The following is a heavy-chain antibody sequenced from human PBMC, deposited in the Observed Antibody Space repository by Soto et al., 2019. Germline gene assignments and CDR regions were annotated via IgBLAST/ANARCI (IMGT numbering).Heavy chain of an antibody. CDR2: ISGSGGST. CDR3: AKGHCSGGSCYLNYYYYYMDV. CDR1: GFTFSSYA. J-gene: IGHJ6*03. V-gene: IGHV3-23*01. D-gene: IGHD2-15*01. Sequence: HPGGSLRLSCAASGFTFSSYAMSWVRQAPGKGLEWVSAISGSGGSTYYADSVKGRFTISRDNSKNTLYLQMNSLRAEDTAVYYCAKGHCSGGSCYLNYYYYYMDVWGKGTTVTVSS.